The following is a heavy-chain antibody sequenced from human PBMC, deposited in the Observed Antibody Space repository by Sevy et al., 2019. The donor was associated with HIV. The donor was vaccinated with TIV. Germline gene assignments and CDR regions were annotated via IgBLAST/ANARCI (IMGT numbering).Heavy chain of an antibody. J-gene: IGHJ4*02. CDR3: ARFGYCSWSHYTQDY. CDR1: GFSFGTYE. Sequence: GGYLRLSCAVSGFSFGTYEMHCVRQAPGKGLEWISYISGSGLTKYYADSLRGRFIASRDNAKDSMYLQLNSLRVDDSAVYYCARFGYCSWSHYTQDYWGQGTLVSVSS. CDR2: ISGSGLTK. D-gene: IGHD3-10*02. V-gene: IGHV3-48*03.